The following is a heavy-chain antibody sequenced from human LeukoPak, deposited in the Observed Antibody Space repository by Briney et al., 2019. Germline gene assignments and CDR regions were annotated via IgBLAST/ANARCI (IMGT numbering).Heavy chain of an antibody. CDR2: IYHSGST. CDR3: ASGQTVWGYFDY. D-gene: IGHD7-27*01. Sequence: PSETLSLTCTVSGGSISSGGYYWSCIRQPPGKGLECIGYIYHSGSTYYNPSLKSRVTISVDRSKNQFSLKLSSVTAADTAVYYCASGQTVWGYFDYWGQGTLVAVSS. J-gene: IGHJ4*02. CDR1: GGSISSGGYY. V-gene: IGHV4-30-2*01.